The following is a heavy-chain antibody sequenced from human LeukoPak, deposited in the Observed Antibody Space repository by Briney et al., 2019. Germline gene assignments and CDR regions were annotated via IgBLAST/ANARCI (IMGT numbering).Heavy chain of an antibody. CDR2: ISYNEST. J-gene: IGHJ4*02. D-gene: IGHD3-22*01. CDR1: GGSISSYY. Sequence: SETLSLTCSVSGGSISSYYWSWIRHPPGKGLGWIGYISYNESTNYVRSLKSRVTKSVDTSKNQFSLKLSSVTAADTAVYYCVGERENYYDFDYWGQGALVTVSS. V-gene: IGHV4-59*01. CDR3: VGERENYYDFDY.